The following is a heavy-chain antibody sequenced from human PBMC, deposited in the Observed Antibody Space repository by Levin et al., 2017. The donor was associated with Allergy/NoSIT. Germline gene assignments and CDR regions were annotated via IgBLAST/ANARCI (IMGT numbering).Heavy chain of an antibody. V-gene: IGHV3-7*01. Sequence: GGSLRLSCAASGFTFTSFWMTWVRQAPGKGLEWVANIKQDGSETYYVDSVKGRFTISRDNAKKSVYLQMNSLRVDDTAVYYCAREEGWGYHYGMDVWGQGTTVTVSS. CDR2: IKQDGSET. J-gene: IGHJ6*02. CDR3: AREEGWGYHYGMDV. D-gene: IGHD3-16*02. CDR1: GFTFTSFW.